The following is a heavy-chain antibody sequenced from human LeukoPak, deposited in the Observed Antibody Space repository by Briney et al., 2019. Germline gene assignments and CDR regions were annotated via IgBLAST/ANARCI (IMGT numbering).Heavy chain of an antibody. CDR2: IRNKASRYTT. CDR3: RRIAITANHGMDV. V-gene: IGHV3-72*01. Sequence: GGSLRLSCAASGVTFSDDYIGWVRQAPGKGLEWVGRIRNKASRYTTEYAATVEGRFTMSRDRTKSFWYLQMDSLRTGETTVYSCRRIAITANHGMDVWVQGTTVTVS. D-gene: IGHD1-14*01. CDR1: GVTFSDDY. J-gene: IGHJ6*02.